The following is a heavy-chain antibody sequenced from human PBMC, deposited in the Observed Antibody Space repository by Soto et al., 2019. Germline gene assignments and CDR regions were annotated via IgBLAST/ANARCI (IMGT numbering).Heavy chain of an antibody. Sequence: QVQLVESGGGVVQPGRSLRLSCAASGFTFSSYGMHWVRQAPGKGLEWVAVIWYDGSNKYYADSVKGRFTISRDNSKNTLYLQRNRLRAEDTAVYYCARESRTSSGSYRDGMDVSGQVNTVTVSS. J-gene: IGHJ6*02. CDR3: ARESRTSSGSYRDGMDV. V-gene: IGHV3-33*01. CDR1: GFTFSSYG. D-gene: IGHD6-19*01. CDR2: IWYDGSNK.